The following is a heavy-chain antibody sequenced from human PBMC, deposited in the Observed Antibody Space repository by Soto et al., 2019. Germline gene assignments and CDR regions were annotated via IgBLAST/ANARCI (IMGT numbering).Heavy chain of an antibody. D-gene: IGHD6-19*01. Sequence: EVQLVESGGGLIQPGGSLRLSCAASGFTDGSKYMTWVRQAPGKGLEWVSVIYGGGTTYYADSVKGRFTISRDNSKNTLYLQVNSLSAEDTAVYYCVLTTGWPGFDFRGQGTLVTVSS. J-gene: IGHJ4*02. V-gene: IGHV3-53*01. CDR3: VLTTGWPGFDF. CDR1: GFTDGSKY. CDR2: IYGGGTT.